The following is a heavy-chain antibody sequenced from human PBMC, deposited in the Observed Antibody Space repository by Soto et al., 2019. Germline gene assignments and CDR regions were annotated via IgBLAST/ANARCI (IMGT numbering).Heavy chain of an antibody. J-gene: IGHJ4*01. CDR1: GYSISSGYY. CDR2: IYHGGTT. Sequence: PSETLSLTCTVSGYSISSGYYWSWIRQTPGKGLEWIGSIYHGGTTFYNPSLKSRITISVDTSNNQFSLKLTSVTAADTAVYYCARVHVMVVAGSTFDYWGHGTLVTVSS. CDR3: ARVHVMVVAGSTFDY. V-gene: IGHV4-38-2*02. D-gene: IGHD6-19*01.